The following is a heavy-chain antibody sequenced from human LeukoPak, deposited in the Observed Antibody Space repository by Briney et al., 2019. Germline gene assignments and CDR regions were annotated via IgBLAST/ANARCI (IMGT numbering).Heavy chain of an antibody. V-gene: IGHV4-39*01. CDR1: RDSITSSDYH. J-gene: IGHJ4*02. CDR3: ARRAAHGGWRFDY. CDR2: IYYSGNT. D-gene: IGHD6-19*01. Sequence: SETLSLTCTVSRDSITSSDYHWDWIRQPPGKRLEWIGTIYYSGNTYYNPSLDSRATISVDASKTQFSLKLRSVTAADTAVYHCARRAAHGGWRFDYWGQGTLVTVSS.